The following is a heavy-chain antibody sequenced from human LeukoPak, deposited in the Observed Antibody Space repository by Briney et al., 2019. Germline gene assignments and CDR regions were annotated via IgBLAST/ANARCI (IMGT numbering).Heavy chain of an antibody. V-gene: IGHV4-39*01. Sequence: TSETLSLTCSVSGGAISSSSCYWGWIRQPPGRGLEWIGSIYYSGSTYYNPSLKSRVTISVDTSKNQSPLKLSSVTAADTAVYYCARQSHVGVAVAATDYWGHGTLVTVSS. CDR2: IYYSGST. D-gene: IGHD6-19*01. CDR3: ARQSHVGVAVAATDY. J-gene: IGHJ4*01. CDR1: GGAISSSSCY.